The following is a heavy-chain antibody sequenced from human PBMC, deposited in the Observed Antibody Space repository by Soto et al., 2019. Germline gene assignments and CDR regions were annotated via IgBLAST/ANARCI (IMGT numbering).Heavy chain of an antibody. CDR2: ISWNSGSI. CDR1: GFTFDDYA. CDR3: AKDTGGRDVVVVAATGNAFDI. V-gene: IGHV3-9*01. D-gene: IGHD2-15*01. Sequence: GGSLRLSCAASGFTFDDYAMHWVRQAPGKGLEWVSGISWNSGSIGYADSVKGRFTISRDNAKNSLYLQMNSLRAEDTALYYCAKDTGGRDVVVVAATGNAFDIWGQGTMVTVAS. J-gene: IGHJ3*02.